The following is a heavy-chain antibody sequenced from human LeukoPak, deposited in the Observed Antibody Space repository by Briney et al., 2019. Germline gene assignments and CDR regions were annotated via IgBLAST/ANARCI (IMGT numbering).Heavy chain of an antibody. J-gene: IGHJ4*02. CDR3: ARGWGSSSSGPGGIDY. V-gene: IGHV3-23*01. D-gene: IGHD6-6*01. Sequence: TGGSLRLSCAASGFTFSSYAMSWVRQAPGKGLEWVSAISGSGGSTYYADSVKGRFTISRDNSKNTLYLQMNSLRAEDTAVYYCARGWGSSSSGPGGIDYWGQGTLATVSS. CDR1: GFTFSSYA. CDR2: ISGSGGST.